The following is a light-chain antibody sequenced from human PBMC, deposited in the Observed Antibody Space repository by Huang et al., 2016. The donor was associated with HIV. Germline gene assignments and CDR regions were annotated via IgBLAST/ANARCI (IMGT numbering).Light chain of an antibody. J-gene: IGKJ1*01. CDR2: AAS. Sequence: DIQMTQPPSSLSAYVGDRVTITCRASQSISSYLNWYQQKPGKAPKLLIYAASSLQSGVPSRFSGSGSGTDFTLTISSLQPEDFATYYCQQSYSTRWTFGQGTKVEIK. V-gene: IGKV1-39*01. CDR1: QSISSY. CDR3: QQSYSTRWT.